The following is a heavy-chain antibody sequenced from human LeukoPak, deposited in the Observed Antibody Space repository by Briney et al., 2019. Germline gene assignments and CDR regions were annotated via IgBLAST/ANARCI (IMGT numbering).Heavy chain of an antibody. J-gene: IGHJ5*02. CDR2: ISYDGSNK. CDR1: GGTFSSYA. D-gene: IGHD6-6*01. CDR3: ARDPRSAYSSSLPATFDP. V-gene: IGHV3-30*04. Sequence: SCKASGGTFSSYAMHWVRQAPGKGLEWVAVISYDGSNKYYADSVKGRFTISRDNSKNTLYLQMNSLRAEDTAVYYCARDPRSAYSSSLPATFDPWGQGTLVTVSS.